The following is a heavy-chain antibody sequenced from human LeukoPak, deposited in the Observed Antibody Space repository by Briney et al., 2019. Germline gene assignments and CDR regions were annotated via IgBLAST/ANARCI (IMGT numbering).Heavy chain of an antibody. V-gene: IGHV4-59*01. Sequence: SETLSLTCTVSGGYISNYYWSWIRQPPGKGLEWIGYIYYSGSTNYNPSLKSRVTISVDTSKNQFSLKLSSVTAADTAVYYCARATAYYDILTGYYPSGFDYWGQGTLVTVSS. J-gene: IGHJ4*02. D-gene: IGHD3-9*01. CDR2: IYYSGST. CDR3: ARATAYYDILTGYYPSGFDY. CDR1: GGYISNYY.